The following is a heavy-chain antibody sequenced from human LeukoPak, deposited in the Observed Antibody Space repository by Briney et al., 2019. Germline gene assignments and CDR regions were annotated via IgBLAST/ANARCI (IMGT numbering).Heavy chain of an antibody. CDR1: GFTFSSYG. J-gene: IGHJ5*02. V-gene: IGHV3-30*18. CDR2: ISYDGSNK. D-gene: IGHD6-13*01. CDR3: AKAGGSSWYDA. Sequence: GGSLRLSCAASGFTFSSYGMHWVRQAPGKGLEWVAVISYDGSNKYYADSVKGRFTISRDNSKNTMYQQMNSLRAEDTAVYYCAKAGGSSWYDAWGQGILVTVSS.